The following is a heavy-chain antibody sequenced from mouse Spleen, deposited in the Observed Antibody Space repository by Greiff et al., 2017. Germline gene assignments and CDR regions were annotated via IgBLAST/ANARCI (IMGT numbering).Heavy chain of an antibody. J-gene: IGHJ2*01. V-gene: IGHV5-6*01. CDR1: GFTFSSYG. CDR2: ISSGGSYT. CDR3: ARPLGLDY. D-gene: IGHD4-1*01. Sequence: EVKVVESGGDLVKPGGSLKLSCATSGFTFSSYGMSWVRQTPDKRLEWVATISSGGSYTYYPDSVKGRFTISRDNAKNTLYLQMSSLKSEDTAMYYCARPLGLDYWGQGTTLTVSS.